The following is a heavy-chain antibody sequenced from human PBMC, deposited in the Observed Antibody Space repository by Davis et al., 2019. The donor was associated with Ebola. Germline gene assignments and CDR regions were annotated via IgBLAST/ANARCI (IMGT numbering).Heavy chain of an antibody. CDR1: GFTFGDYA. CDR2: IRSKAYGGTT. Sequence: GESLKISCTASGFTFGDYAMSWVRQAPGKGLEWVGFIRSKAYGGTTEYAASVKGRFTISRDDSKSIAYLQMNSLKTEDTAVYYCTSVIAVAGTVNYWGQGTLVTVSS. D-gene: IGHD6-19*01. V-gene: IGHV3-49*04. J-gene: IGHJ4*02. CDR3: TSVIAVAGTVNY.